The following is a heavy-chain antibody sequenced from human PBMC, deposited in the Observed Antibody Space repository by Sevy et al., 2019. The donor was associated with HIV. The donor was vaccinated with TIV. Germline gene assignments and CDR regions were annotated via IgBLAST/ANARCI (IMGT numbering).Heavy chain of an antibody. CDR2: VYYSGST. CDR1: GGSVSAYY. Sequence: SETLSLTCTVSGGSVSAYYWNWIRQAPGKGLEWIGHVYYSGSTNYNPSLNSRITISIDTSKNQFSLKVNSVTAADTAFYYCARRPRVGAYLDFWGNGTTVTVSS. J-gene: IGHJ6*03. V-gene: IGHV4-59*08. D-gene: IGHD3-16*01. CDR3: ARRPRVGAYLDF.